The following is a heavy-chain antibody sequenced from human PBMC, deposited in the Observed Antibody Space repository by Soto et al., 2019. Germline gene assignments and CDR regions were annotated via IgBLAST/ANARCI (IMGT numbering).Heavy chain of an antibody. Sequence: QVQLVQSGAEVKKPGASVKVSCKASGYTFTSYYMHWVRQAPGQGLEWMGIINPSGGSTSYAQKFQGGVTMTRDTSTSTVYMELSSLRSEDTAVYYCARDRGSSPSPDAFDIWGQGTMVTVSS. CDR2: INPSGGST. CDR3: ARDRGSSPSPDAFDI. CDR1: GYTFTSYY. V-gene: IGHV1-46*01. D-gene: IGHD3-10*01. J-gene: IGHJ3*02.